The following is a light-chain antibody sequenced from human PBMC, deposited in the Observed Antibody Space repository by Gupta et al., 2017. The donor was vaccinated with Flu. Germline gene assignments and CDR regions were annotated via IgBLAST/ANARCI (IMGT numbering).Light chain of an antibody. CDR2: DVT. Sequence: QPAPTQPRSVSGSPGQSVTIPCTGSSNDGGGSNRVSWYQQRPGKAPKLLLYDVTARPSGVPDRFSGSKSGNTASLTISGLQADDEADYYCSSYAGRVTWVFGTGTTVTVL. CDR1: SNDGGGSNR. CDR3: SSYAGRVTWV. J-gene: IGLJ1*01. V-gene: IGLV2-11*02.